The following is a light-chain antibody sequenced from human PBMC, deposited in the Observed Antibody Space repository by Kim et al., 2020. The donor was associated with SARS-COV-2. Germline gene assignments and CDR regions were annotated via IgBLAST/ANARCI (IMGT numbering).Light chain of an antibody. Sequence: ASLGDRVTVTCRASQDINSALAWYQQRPGRSPTFLLYDASTLQGGVPSRFSGRGSGTHFTLTIDNLQPEDFGTYFCQQYETYPITFGQGTRLEIK. CDR1: QDINSA. J-gene: IGKJ5*01. CDR3: QQYETYPIT. CDR2: DAS. V-gene: IGKV1-13*02.